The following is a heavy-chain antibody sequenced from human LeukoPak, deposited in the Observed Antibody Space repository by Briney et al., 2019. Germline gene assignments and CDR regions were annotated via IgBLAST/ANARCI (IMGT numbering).Heavy chain of an antibody. CDR2: INAGNGNT. V-gene: IGHV1-3*01. J-gene: IGHJ5*02. CDR3: AREYCSGGSCYLNWFDP. D-gene: IGHD2-15*01. Sequence: ASVTVSCKASGYTFTSYAMHWVRQALGQRLEWMGWINAGNGNTKYSQKFQGRVTITRDTSASTAYMELSSLRSEDTAVYYCAREYCSGGSCYLNWFDPWGQGTLVTVSS. CDR1: GYTFTSYA.